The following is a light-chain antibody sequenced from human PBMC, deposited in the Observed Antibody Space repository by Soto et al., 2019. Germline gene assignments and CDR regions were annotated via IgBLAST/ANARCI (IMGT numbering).Light chain of an antibody. CDR3: SSYTSSSPV. J-gene: IGLJ2*01. Sequence: QSALTQPASVSGSPGQSITISCTGTSSDVGGYNYVSWYQQHPGKAPKLMIYDVSNRPSGVSNRFSGSKSGNTASLTISGLQAEDEADYYSSSYTSSSPVFGGGTKVTVL. CDR2: DVS. V-gene: IGLV2-14*01. CDR1: SSDVGGYNY.